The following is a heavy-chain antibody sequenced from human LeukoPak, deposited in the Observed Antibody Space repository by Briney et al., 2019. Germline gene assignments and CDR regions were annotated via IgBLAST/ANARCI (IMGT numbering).Heavy chain of an antibody. V-gene: IGHV4-34*01. CDR3: ARRAFRDYRLNWFDP. D-gene: IGHD4-17*01. CDR1: GGSFSGYY. CDR2: INHSGST. Sequence: PSETLSLTCAVYGGSFSGYYWSWIRQPPGKGLEWIGEINHSGSTNYNPSLKSRVTISVDTSKNQFSLKLSSVTAADTAVYYCARRAFRDYRLNWFDPWGQGTLVTVSS. J-gene: IGHJ5*02.